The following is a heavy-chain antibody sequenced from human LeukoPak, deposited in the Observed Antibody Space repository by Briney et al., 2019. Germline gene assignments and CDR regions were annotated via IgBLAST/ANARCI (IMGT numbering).Heavy chain of an antibody. D-gene: IGHD2-2*01. CDR1: GFTFSSYA. CDR2: ISYDGSNK. V-gene: IGHV3-30*04. CDR3: ARDQYCSSTSCSPPSYYYGMDV. J-gene: IGHJ6*04. Sequence: GGSLRLSCAASGFTFSSYAMHWVRQAPGKGLEWGAVISYDGSNKYYADSVKGRFTISRDNSKNTLYLQMNSLRAEDTAVYYCARDQYCSSTSCSPPSYYYGMDVWGKGTTVTVSS.